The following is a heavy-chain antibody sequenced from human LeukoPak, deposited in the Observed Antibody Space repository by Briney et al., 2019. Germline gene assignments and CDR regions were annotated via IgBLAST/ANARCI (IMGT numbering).Heavy chain of an antibody. D-gene: IGHD5-12*01. CDR2: IKQDGSEK. CDR3: AKYSGYDLLY. J-gene: IGHJ4*02. CDR1: GFTFSSYW. V-gene: IGHV3-7*01. Sequence: PGGSLRLSCAASGFTFSSYWMSWVRQAPGKGLEWVANIKQDGSEKDCVDSVKGRFTISRDNAKKSLYLQMNSLRAEDTAVYYRAKYSGYDLLYWRQGTLDSVSS.